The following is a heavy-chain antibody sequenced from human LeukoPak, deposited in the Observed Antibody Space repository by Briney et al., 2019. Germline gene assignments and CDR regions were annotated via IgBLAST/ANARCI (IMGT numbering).Heavy chain of an antibody. Sequence: GGSLRLSCAASGFTFSNYAMRWVRQAPGKGLEWVANIKQDGSEKYYVDSVKGRFTISRDNAKNSLYLQMNSLRAEDTAVYYCARVWAAAPLNWFDPWGQGTLVTVSS. CDR1: GFTFSNYA. J-gene: IGHJ5*02. CDR3: ARVWAAAPLNWFDP. D-gene: IGHD6-6*01. CDR2: IKQDGSEK. V-gene: IGHV3-7*01.